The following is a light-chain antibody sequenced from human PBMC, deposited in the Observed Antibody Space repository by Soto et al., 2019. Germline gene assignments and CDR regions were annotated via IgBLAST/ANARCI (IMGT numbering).Light chain of an antibody. CDR3: QQYDSFPYT. CDR2: AAS. J-gene: IGKJ2*01. Sequence: EIVLTQSPGTLSLSPGERATLSCRASQSVSSTYLAWYQQKPGQAPRLLIYAASSRETGIPDTFSGSGSGTDFTLTISRLEPEDFAVYYCQQYDSFPYTFGQGTKMEIK. CDR1: QSVSSTY. V-gene: IGKV3-20*01.